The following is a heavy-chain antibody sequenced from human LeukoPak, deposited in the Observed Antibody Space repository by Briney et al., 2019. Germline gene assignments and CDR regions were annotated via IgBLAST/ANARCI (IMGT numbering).Heavy chain of an antibody. CDR2: IKSDGSST. CDR1: GFSFSSYW. J-gene: IGHJ1*01. D-gene: IGHD3-10*01. CDR3: AKDVGSGGSSSGN. V-gene: IGHV3-74*01. Sequence: GGSLRLSCAASGFSFSSYWMHWVRQAPGKGLVWVARIKSDGSSTDYADYVKGRFTISRDNAKNTLYLQMNSLRAEDTAVYYCAKDVGSGGSSSGNWGQGTLVTVSS.